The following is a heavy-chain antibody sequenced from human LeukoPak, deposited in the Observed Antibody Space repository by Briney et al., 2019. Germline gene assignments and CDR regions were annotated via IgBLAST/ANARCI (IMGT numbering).Heavy chain of an antibody. V-gene: IGHV3-30*02. Sequence: GGSLRLSCAASGFTFSTYGMHWVRQAPGKGLEGVAFIRYDGNNKYNADSVKGRFTISRDNSKNTLYLQMNSLTAEDTAVYYCAKDGGSCFDYWGQGTLVTVSS. CDR3: AKDGGSCFDY. CDR2: IRYDGNNK. J-gene: IGHJ4*02. CDR1: GFTFSTYG. D-gene: IGHD2-15*01.